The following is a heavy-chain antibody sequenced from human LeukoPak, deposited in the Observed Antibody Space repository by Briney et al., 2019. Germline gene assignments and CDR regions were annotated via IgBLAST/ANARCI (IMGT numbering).Heavy chain of an antibody. CDR3: ARDLVVPAVRKYYYMDV. D-gene: IGHD2-2*01. V-gene: IGHV3-53*05. CDR1: GFTVSSNY. J-gene: IGHJ6*03. CDR2: IYSGGST. Sequence: GGSLRLFCAASGFTVSSNYMSWVRQAPGKGLEWVSVIYSGGSTYYADSVKGRFTISRDNSKNTLYLQMNSLRAEDTAVYYCARDLVVPAVRKYYYMDVWGKGTTVTVSS.